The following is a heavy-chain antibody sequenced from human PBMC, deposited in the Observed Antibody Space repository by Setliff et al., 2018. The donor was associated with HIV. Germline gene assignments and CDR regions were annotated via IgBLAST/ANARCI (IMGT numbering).Heavy chain of an antibody. CDR3: ARGRSCESDWCWLYYNYYYGMDV. V-gene: IGHV4-34*01. Sequence: SETLSLTCAVYGGSLTNYYWSWIRQSPGKGLEWIGEITDDGTATYTSSLKSRVTISLDTPKKQLSLKVTSVTAADTAIYYCARGRSCESDWCWLYYNYYYGMDVWAQGTAVTVSS. CDR1: GGSLTNYY. CDR2: ITDDGTA. J-gene: IGHJ6*02. D-gene: IGHD2-8*01.